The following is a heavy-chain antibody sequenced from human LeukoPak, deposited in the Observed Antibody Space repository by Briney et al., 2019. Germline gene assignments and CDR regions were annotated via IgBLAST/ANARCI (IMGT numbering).Heavy chain of an antibody. CDR3: ARDAWHSGYDDY. Sequence: GGSLRLSCATSGFTFSSYAMSWVRQAPGKGLEWVSAIDENAATYYANSVKGQFTVSRDNFKSTLYLQMNSLRDEDTAVYYCARDAWHSGYDDYWGQGTLVTVSS. J-gene: IGHJ4*02. D-gene: IGHD5-12*01. V-gene: IGHV3-23*01. CDR1: GFTFSSYA. CDR2: IDENAAT.